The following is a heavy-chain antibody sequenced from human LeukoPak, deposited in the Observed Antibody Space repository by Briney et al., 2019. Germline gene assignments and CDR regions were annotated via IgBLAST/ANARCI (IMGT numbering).Heavy chain of an antibody. CDR1: GGSISSSTHY. CDR2: IYYSGST. V-gene: IGHV4-39*01. D-gene: IGHD3-22*01. J-gene: IGHJ4*02. CDR3: ARRRDDSSGYYWYFDY. Sequence: SETLSLTCTVSGGSISSSTHYWGWIRQPPGKGLEWVGSIYYSGSTYYNPSLKSRVTISVDTSKKQFSLKLSSVTAADTAVYYCARRRDDSSGYYWYFDYWGQGTLVTVSS.